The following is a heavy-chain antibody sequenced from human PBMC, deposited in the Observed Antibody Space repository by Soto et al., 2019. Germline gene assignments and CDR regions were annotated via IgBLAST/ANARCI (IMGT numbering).Heavy chain of an antibody. J-gene: IGHJ6*02. D-gene: IGHD1-7*01. CDR2: IHSGGDT. Sequence: EVQLVESGGDLVQPGGSLRLSCAASGFAVSSNYMTWVRQAPGKGLEWVSVIHSGGDTHYADSVRGRFTISRDNSKNTLYLQMNSLRAEDTAVYYCARSRNGTTYGGMDVWGQGTTGTVSS. CDR3: ARSRNGTTYGGMDV. CDR1: GFAVSSNY. V-gene: IGHV3-66*01.